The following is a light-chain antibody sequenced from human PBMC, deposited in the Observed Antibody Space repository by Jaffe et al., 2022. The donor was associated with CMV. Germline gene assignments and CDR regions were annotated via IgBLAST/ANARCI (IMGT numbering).Light chain of an antibody. Sequence: QSALAQPASVSGSPGQSITISCTGTNNDVGDYNFVSWYQQHPGKAPKLMISDVTHRPSGISNRFSGSKSGNTASLTISGLQAEDEADYYCCSYTTNGNFWVFGGGTKLTVL. CDR1: NNDVGDYNF. J-gene: IGLJ3*02. CDR2: DVT. CDR3: CSYTTNGNFWV. V-gene: IGLV2-14*03.